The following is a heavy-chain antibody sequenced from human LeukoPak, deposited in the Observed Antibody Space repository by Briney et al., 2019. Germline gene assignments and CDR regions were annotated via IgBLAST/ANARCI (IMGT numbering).Heavy chain of an antibody. D-gene: IGHD3-3*01. CDR1: GGSISSSSYF. CDR2: IYYSGST. CDR3: ARDEGRYDFWSGYWGSGFDY. V-gene: IGHV4-61*01. J-gene: IGHJ4*02. Sequence: SETLSLTCTVSGGSISSSSYFWGWIRQPPGKGLEWIGYIYYSGSTNYNPSLKSRVTISVDTSKNQFSLKLSSVTAADTAVYYCARDEGRYDFWSGYWGSGFDYWGQGTLVTVSS.